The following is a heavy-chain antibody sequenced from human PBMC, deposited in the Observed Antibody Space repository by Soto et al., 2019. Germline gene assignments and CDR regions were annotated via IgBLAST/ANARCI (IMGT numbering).Heavy chain of an antibody. J-gene: IGHJ6*02. V-gene: IGHV5-10-1*01. CDR3: ARVDTVSDFAAAAGIDVMDV. CDR2: IDPSDSYT. CDR1: GYSLTSYW. D-gene: IGHD6-13*01. Sequence: ESLKISCKGSGYSLTSYWISWVRQMPGKGLEWMGRIDPSDSYTNYSPSFQGHVTISADKSISTAYLQWSSLKASDTAMYYCARVDTVSDFAAAAGIDVMDVWGQGSTVIVSS.